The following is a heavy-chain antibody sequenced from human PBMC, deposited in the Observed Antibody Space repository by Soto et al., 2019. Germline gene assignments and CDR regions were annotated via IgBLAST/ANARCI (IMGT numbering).Heavy chain of an antibody. CDR2: INSKTDGGTT. D-gene: IGHD3-3*01. CDR1: GFTFRNAW. Sequence: GGSLRLSCEASGFTFRNAWMSWVRQAPGEGLEWVGRINSKTDGGTTDYAAPVTGRFTISRDDSKNTLYLQMNSLKTEDTAVYYCTRTSGYYWGQGTLVTVSS. J-gene: IGHJ4*02. CDR3: TRTSGYY. V-gene: IGHV3-15*01.